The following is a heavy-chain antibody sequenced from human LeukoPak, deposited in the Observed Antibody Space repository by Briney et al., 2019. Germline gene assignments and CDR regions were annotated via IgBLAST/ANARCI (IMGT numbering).Heavy chain of an antibody. Sequence: AASVKVSCKASGYTFTSYGISWVRQAPGQGLEWMGWISTYNGNTYSAQKLQGRVTMTTDTPTSTASMELRSLRSDDTAVYYCARGHSSGWSNFDYWGQGTLVTVSS. J-gene: IGHJ4*02. CDR1: GYTFTSYG. CDR3: ARGHSSGWSNFDY. D-gene: IGHD6-19*01. V-gene: IGHV1-18*01. CDR2: ISTYNGNT.